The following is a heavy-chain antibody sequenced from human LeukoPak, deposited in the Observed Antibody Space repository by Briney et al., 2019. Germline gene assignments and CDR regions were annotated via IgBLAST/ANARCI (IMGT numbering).Heavy chain of an antibody. CDR2: ISFDGGEE. CDR1: GFPFSYYG. Sequence: PGGSLRLSCEASGFPFSYYGMHWVRQAPGKGLEWVALISFDGGEEYYVDSVKGRFTISRDNSKNTLYLQMNSLRAEDTAVYYCAKGGARIVRNFLDYWGPEILVTVSS. V-gene: IGHV3-30*18. CDR3: AKGGARIVRNFLDY. D-gene: IGHD2-15*01. J-gene: IGHJ4*02.